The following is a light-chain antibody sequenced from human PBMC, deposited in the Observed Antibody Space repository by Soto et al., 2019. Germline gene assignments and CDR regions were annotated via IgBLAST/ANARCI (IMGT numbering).Light chain of an antibody. V-gene: IGLV2-14*01. CDR2: EVS. CDR3: SSYTSSSTQV. Sequence: QSALTQPASVAGSPGQSITISCTGTSSDVGGYNYVSWYQQHPGKAPKLMIYEVSNRPSGVSNRFSGSKSGNTAALTISGIQAEDEADYYYSSYTSSSTQVFGTGTKLTVL. J-gene: IGLJ1*01. CDR1: SSDVGGYNY.